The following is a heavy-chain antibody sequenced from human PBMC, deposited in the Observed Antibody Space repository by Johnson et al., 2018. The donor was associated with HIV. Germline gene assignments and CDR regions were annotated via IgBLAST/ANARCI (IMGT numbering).Heavy chain of an antibody. CDR2: IKRTIEAEAT. V-gene: IGHV3-15*01. Sequence: VQLVESGGGLVKPGGSLRLSCAASGFTFSNVWMSWVRQAPGKGLEWVGRIKRTIEAEATDYAAPVKGRFTISRDDSKNTLFLQMSSLKTDDTAVYYCTTGQLGGASDIWGQGTMVTVSS. J-gene: IGHJ3*02. D-gene: IGHD6-13*01. CDR3: TTGQLGGASDI. CDR1: GFTFSNVW.